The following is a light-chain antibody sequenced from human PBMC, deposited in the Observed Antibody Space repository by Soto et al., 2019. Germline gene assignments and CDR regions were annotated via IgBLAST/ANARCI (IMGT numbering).Light chain of an antibody. CDR1: QSVTSNY. V-gene: IGKV3-20*01. CDR2: GAS. Sequence: EIVLTQSPGTLSLSPGERATLSCRASQSVTSNYLAWYQQQPGQAPRLLIYGASTRAAGVPDRFSGSGSGTEFDFTITRLEPEDFALYYCQQYGRSPLMYTFGQGTKLGVK. J-gene: IGKJ2*01. CDR3: QQYGRSPLMYT.